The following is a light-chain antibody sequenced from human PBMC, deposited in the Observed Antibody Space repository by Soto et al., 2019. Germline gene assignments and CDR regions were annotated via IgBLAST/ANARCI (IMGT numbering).Light chain of an antibody. Sequence: DIQMTQSPSTVSASVGDRVTITCRASQTLSKWLAWYQQKPGKAPKLLISRASTLESGVPSRFSASGYGTELTLTISSLPPEDFLSYYCQPYYSYIPNTFGQGTKVEI. CDR3: QPYYSYIPNT. J-gene: IGKJ2*01. V-gene: IGKV1-5*03. CDR2: RAS. CDR1: QTLSKW.